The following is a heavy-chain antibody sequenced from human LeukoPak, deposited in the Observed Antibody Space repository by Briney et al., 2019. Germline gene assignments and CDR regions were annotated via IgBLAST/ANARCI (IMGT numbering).Heavy chain of an antibody. J-gene: IGHJ4*02. CDR1: GGSISSYY. V-gene: IGHV4-59*08. D-gene: IGHD3-22*01. CDR2: IYYSGST. CDR3: ARHAYCYDSSGYYFDY. Sequence: PSETLSLTCTVSGGSISSYYWSWIRQPPGKGLEWIGYIYYSGSTNYNPSLKSRVTISVDTSKNQFSLKLSSVTAADTAVYYCARHAYCYDSSGYYFDYWGQGTLVTVSS.